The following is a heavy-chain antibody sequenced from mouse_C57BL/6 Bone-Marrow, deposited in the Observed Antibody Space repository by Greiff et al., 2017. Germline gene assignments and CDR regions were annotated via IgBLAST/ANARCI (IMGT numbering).Heavy chain of an antibody. CDR1: GYTFTDYY. D-gene: IGHD1-1*01. CDR2: INPNNGGT. V-gene: IGHV1-26*01. CDR3: ARRGYYYGSPYYVDY. Sequence: EVQLQQSGPELVKPGASVKISCKASGYTFTDYYMNWVKQSHGKSLEWIGDINPNNGGTSYNQKFKGKATLTVDKSSSTAYMELRSLTSEDSAVYYCARRGYYYGSPYYVDYWGQGTTLTVSS. J-gene: IGHJ2*01.